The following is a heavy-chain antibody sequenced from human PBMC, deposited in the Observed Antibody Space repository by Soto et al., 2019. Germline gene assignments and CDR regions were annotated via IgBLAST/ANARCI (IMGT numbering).Heavy chain of an antibody. V-gene: IGHV3-21*01. CDR3: ARGEITIFGVVESAFDI. D-gene: IGHD3-3*01. CDR2: ISSSSSYI. J-gene: IGHJ3*02. CDR1: GFTFSSYS. Sequence: ESGGGLVKPGGSLRLSCAASGFTFSSYSMNWVRQAPGKGLEWVSSISSSSSYIYYADSVKGRFTISRDNAKNSLYLQMNSLRAEDTAVYYCARGEITIFGVVESAFDIWGQGTMVTVSS.